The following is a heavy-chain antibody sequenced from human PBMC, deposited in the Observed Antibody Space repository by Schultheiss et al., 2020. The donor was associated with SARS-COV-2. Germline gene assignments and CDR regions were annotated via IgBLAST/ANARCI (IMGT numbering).Heavy chain of an antibody. V-gene: IGHV3-7*01. CDR2: IKQDGSEK. Sequence: GGSLRLSCAASGFTFSSYWMSWVRQAPGKGLEWVANIKQDGSEKYYVDSVKGRFTISRDNAKNSLYLQMNSLRAEDTAVYYCARARITGTTAGYYYGMDVWGQGTTVTVSS. CDR1: GFTFSSYW. D-gene: IGHD1-7*01. J-gene: IGHJ6*02. CDR3: ARARITGTTAGYYYGMDV.